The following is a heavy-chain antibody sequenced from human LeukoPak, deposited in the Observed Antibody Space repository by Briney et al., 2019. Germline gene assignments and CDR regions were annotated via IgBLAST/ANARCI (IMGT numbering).Heavy chain of an antibody. CDR2: IFPSGGEI. V-gene: IGHV3-23*01. J-gene: IGHJ4*02. CDR1: GFTFSTFA. Sequence: PGGSLRLSCEASGFTFSTFAMIWVRQPPGKGLEWVSSIFPSGGEIHYADSVRGRFTISRDNSKSTLSLQMNSLRAEDTAVYYCAKIPQVATYTVPNFDFWGQGTLVTVSS. D-gene: IGHD3-16*01. CDR3: AKIPQVATYTVPNFDF.